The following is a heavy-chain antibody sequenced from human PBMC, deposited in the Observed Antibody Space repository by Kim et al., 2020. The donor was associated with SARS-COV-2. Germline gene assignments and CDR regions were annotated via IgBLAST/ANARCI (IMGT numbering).Heavy chain of an antibody. CDR1: GFTFSSYA. D-gene: IGHD6-6*01. CDR3: ASTDTMYSSSSFYFDY. Sequence: GGSLRLSCAASGFTFSSYAMHWVRQAPGKGLEWVAVISYDGSNKYYADSVKGRFTISRDNSKNTLYLQMNSLRAEDTAVYYCASTDTMYSSSSFYFDYWGQGSLGTVSS. J-gene: IGHJ4*02. V-gene: IGHV3-30-3*01. CDR2: ISYDGSNK.